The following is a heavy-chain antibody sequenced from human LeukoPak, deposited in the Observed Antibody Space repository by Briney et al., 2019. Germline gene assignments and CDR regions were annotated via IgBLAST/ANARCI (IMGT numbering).Heavy chain of an antibody. J-gene: IGHJ3*02. D-gene: IGHD3-10*01. CDR1: GFTFSSYS. V-gene: IGHV3-21*01. Sequence: GGSLRLSCAASGFTFSSYSMNWVRQAPGKGLEWVSSISSSSSYIYYADSVKGRFTISRDNAKNSLYLQMNSLRAEDTAVYYCAREGTGDAFDIWGQGTMVTVSS. CDR3: AREGTGDAFDI. CDR2: ISSSSSYI.